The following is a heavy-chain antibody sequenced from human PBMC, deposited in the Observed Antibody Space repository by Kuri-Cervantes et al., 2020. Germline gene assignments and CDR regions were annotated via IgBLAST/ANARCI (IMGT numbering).Heavy chain of an antibody. Sequence: ASVKVSCKASGYTFTGYYMHWVRQAPGQGLEWMGWINPNSGGTNYAQKFQGRVTMTRDTSISTAYMELSRLRSDDTAVYYCARNLVVVPADAYYYYGMDVWGQGTTVTVSS. D-gene: IGHD2-2*01. V-gene: IGHV1-2*02. CDR2: INPNSGGT. CDR3: ARNLVVVPADAYYYYGMDV. J-gene: IGHJ6*02. CDR1: GYTFTGYY.